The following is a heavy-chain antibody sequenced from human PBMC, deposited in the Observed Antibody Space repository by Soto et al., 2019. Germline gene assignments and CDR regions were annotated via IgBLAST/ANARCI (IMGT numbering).Heavy chain of an antibody. CDR3: ARFPRYHGILTGPTGYYYGMDV. Sequence: ASVKVSCKASGYSFTGYHIHWVRQAPGQGLEWMGWMNPISGVTNYAQKFQGRVAMTRDTAISTAYMELRGLRSDDTAVYYCARFPRYHGILTGPTGYYYGMDVWGQGTTVTVSS. J-gene: IGHJ6*02. V-gene: IGHV1-2*02. D-gene: IGHD3-9*01. CDR2: MNPISGVT. CDR1: GYSFTGYH.